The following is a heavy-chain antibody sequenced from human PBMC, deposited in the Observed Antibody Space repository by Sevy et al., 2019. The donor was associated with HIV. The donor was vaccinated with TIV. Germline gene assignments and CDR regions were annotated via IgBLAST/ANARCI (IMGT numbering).Heavy chain of an antibody. CDR1: GFTFSSHG. D-gene: IGHD6-13*01. V-gene: IGHV3-30*03. Sequence: GGSLRLSCAASGFTFSSHGMHWVRQAPGKGLEWVAVISYDGSYKSYGDSVKGRFTISRDDSKSSLYLQMNGLRPEDTAVYYCARDSGYSINWYPAYWGQGTLVTVSS. J-gene: IGHJ4*02. CDR3: ARDSGYSINWYPAY. CDR2: ISYDGSYK.